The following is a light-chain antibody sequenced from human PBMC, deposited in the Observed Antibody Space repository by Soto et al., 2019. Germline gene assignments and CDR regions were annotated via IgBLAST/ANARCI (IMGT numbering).Light chain of an antibody. CDR2: KAT. Sequence: DIQMTQSPSTLSASVGDGVTITCRASQIIGSWLAWYQQKPGKAPKLLIYKATNLQSGVPSRFSGSGSGTEFTLTISSLQPDDFATYYCQQYNSYSSYTFGQGTKLEIK. J-gene: IGKJ2*01. V-gene: IGKV1-5*03. CDR1: QIIGSW. CDR3: QQYNSYSSYT.